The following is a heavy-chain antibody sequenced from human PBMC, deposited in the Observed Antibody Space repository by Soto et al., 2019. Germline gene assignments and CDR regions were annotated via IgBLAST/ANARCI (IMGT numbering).Heavy chain of an antibody. CDR3: ARAWDSSSSRFFQH. J-gene: IGHJ1*01. V-gene: IGHV1-3*01. CDR1: GYTFTSYA. Sequence: QVQLVQSGAEVKKPGASVKVSCKASGYTFTSYAMHWVRQAPGQRLEWMGWINAGNGNTKYSQKFQGRVTITRDTSASTAYMELSSLRTEDTGVYYCARAWDSSSSRFFQHWGQGTLVTVSS. D-gene: IGHD6-13*01. CDR2: INAGNGNT.